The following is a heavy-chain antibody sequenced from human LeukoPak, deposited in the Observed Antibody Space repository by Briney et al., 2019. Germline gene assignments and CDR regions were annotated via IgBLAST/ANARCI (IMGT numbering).Heavy chain of an antibody. CDR2: IYYSGST. D-gene: IGHD3-22*01. Sequence: SETLSLTCTVSGGSISSGGYYWSWIRQHPGKGLEWIGYIYYSGSTYYNPSLKSRVTISVDTSKNQFSLKLSSVTAADTAVYYCARAVGGSSGYYYPPNYYFDYWGQGTLVTVSS. CDR1: GGSISSGGYY. J-gene: IGHJ4*02. V-gene: IGHV4-31*03. CDR3: ARAVGGSSGYYYPPNYYFDY.